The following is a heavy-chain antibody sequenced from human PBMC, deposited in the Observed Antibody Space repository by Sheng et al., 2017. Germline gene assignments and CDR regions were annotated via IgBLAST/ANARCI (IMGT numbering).Heavy chain of an antibody. V-gene: IGHV4-34*01. Sequence: QVQLQQWGAGLLKPSETLSLTCAVYGGSFSTFYWSWIRQSPGKGAGVDWGKSIMVEVPTTIRPSRVESPYQWTRSKNQFSLRLRSVTAADTAVYYCARGVLATMVRGIIIPQFDLWGQGTLVTVSS. CDR3: ARGVLATMVRGIIIPQFDL. J-gene: IGHJ4*02. D-gene: IGHD3-10*01. CDR1: GGSFSTFY. CDR2: SIMVEVP.